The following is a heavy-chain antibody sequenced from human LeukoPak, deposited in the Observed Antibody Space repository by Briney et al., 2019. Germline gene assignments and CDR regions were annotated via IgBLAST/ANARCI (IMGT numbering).Heavy chain of an antibody. Sequence: SQTLSLTCAISGDSIFTNNVAWNWIRQSPSRGLEWLGRTYYRSKWSFDYAVSVKSLITINADTTKNQFSLQLSSVTPEDTAVYYCARGKYTSFDNWGQGTLVTVPS. CDR1: GDSIFTNNVA. J-gene: IGHJ4*02. CDR2: TYYRSKWSF. CDR3: ARGKYTSFDN. V-gene: IGHV6-1*01. D-gene: IGHD6-6*01.